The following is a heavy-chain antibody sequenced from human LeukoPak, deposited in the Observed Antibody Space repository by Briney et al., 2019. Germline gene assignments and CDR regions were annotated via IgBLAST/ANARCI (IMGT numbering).Heavy chain of an antibody. CDR3: TRTPPYGSGSYPPRQFDY. D-gene: IGHD3-10*01. J-gene: IGHJ4*02. Sequence: PGGSLKLSCAASGFTFSGSAMHWVRQASGKGLEWVGRIRSKANSYATAYAASVKGRFTISRDDSKNTAYLQMNSLKTEDTAVYYCTRTPPYGSGSYPPRQFDYWGQGTLVNVSS. CDR2: IRSKANSYAT. V-gene: IGHV3-73*01. CDR1: GFTFSGSA.